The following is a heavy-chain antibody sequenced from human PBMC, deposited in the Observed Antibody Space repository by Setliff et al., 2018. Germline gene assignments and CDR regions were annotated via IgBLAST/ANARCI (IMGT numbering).Heavy chain of an antibody. J-gene: IGHJ4*02. CDR2: IYYSGST. CDR1: GGSISSYY. Sequence: SETLSLTCTVSGGSISSYYWSWIRQPPGKGLEWIGYIYYSGSTNYNPSLKSRVTISVDTSKNQFSLKLSSVTAADTAVYYCARGGIAAAGIKYWGQGTLVTVSS. CDR3: ARGGIAAAGIKY. V-gene: IGHV4-59*01. D-gene: IGHD6-13*01.